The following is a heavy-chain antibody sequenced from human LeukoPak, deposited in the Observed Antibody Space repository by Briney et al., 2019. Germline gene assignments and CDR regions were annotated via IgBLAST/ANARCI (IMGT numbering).Heavy chain of an antibody. CDR3: LIVGATTGAFDI. CDR1: GYTFTSYG. D-gene: IGHD1-26*01. J-gene: IGHJ3*02. V-gene: IGHV1-18*01. Sequence: ASVKVSCTASGYTFTSYGINWMRQAPGQGLQWMGWISGYNDNTNYAPKLQGRVTMTTDTSTTTAYMELRSLRSDDTAVYYCLIVGATTGAFDIWGQGTMVTVSS. CDR2: ISGYNDNT.